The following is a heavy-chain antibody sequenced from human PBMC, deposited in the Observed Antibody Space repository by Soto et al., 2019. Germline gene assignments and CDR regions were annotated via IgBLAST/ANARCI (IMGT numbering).Heavy chain of an antibody. CDR1: GFTFSSYW. V-gene: IGHV3-7*05. Sequence: GGSLRLSCAASGFTFSSYWMSWVRQAPGRGLEWVANIKQDGSGKYYVDSVKGRFTISRDNAKNSLYLQMNSLRADDTAVYYCARYRGYFDYWGQGTLVTAPQ. J-gene: IGHJ4*02. CDR3: ARYRGYFDY. D-gene: IGHD1-26*01. CDR2: IKQDGSGK.